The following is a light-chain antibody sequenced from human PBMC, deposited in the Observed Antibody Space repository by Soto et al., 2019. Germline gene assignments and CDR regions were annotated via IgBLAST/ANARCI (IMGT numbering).Light chain of an antibody. CDR2: AAS. J-gene: IGKJ3*01. V-gene: IGKV3-20*01. CDR1: QSVASNY. CDR3: HQYSRSPIFT. Sequence: EIVLTQSPATLSLSPGERATLSCRASQSVASNYLAWYQKRPGQAPRLLIYAASTRAAGIPDRFTGSVSGTDFTLTISRLEPEDFAVFFCHQYSRSPIFTFGPGTTVDIK.